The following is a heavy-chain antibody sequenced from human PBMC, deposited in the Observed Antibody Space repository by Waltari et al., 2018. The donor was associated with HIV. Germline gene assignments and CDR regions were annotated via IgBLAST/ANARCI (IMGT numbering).Heavy chain of an antibody. CDR3: AASPGWWRLDY. CDR2: VHHSGSS. Sequence: QVQLQESGPGLVTPSGTLSLTRALSGVSISSGYCWSWVRQPPGKGLEWIGEVHHSGSSNYNPSLKSRVTISVDNSKNQFSLRLNSVTAADTAVYYCAASPGWWRLDYWGQGTLVSVSS. CDR1: GVSISSGYC. J-gene: IGHJ4*02. D-gene: IGHD6-19*01. V-gene: IGHV4-4*02.